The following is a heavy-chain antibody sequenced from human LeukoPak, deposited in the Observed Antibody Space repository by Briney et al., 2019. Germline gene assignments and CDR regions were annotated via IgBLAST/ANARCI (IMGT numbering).Heavy chain of an antibody. Sequence: PGGSLRLSCAASGFTFSSYEMNWVRQAPGKGLEWVSYISSSGSTIYYADSVKGRFTISRDNAKNSPYLQMNNLRAEDTAVYYCARPFGNGWFLRDYWGRGTLVTVSS. J-gene: IGHJ4*02. CDR1: GFTFSSYE. V-gene: IGHV3-48*03. D-gene: IGHD6-19*01. CDR3: ARPFGNGWFLRDY. CDR2: ISSSGSTI.